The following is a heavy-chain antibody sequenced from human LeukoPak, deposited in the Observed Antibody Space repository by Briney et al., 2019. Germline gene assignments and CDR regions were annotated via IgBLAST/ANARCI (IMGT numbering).Heavy chain of an antibody. J-gene: IGHJ4*02. Sequence: GGSLRLSCAASGFTFSSYAMHWVRQAPGKGLEWVAVISYDGCNKYYADSVEGRFTISRDNSKNTLYLQMNSLRAEDTAVYYCARVNVGYYGDYWGQGTLVTVSS. D-gene: IGHD3-22*01. CDR1: GFTFSSYA. CDR2: ISYDGCNK. CDR3: ARVNVGYYGDY. V-gene: IGHV3-30-3*01.